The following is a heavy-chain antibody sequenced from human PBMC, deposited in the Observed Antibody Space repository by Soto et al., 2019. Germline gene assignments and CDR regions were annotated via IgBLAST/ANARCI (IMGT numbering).Heavy chain of an antibody. CDR2: IYYSGST. Sequence: SETLSLTCTVSGGSISSSSYYWGWIRQPPGKGLEWIGSIYYSGSTYYNPSLKSRVTISVDTSKNQFSLKLSSVTAADTAVYYCARRDMDYYDSSGYDDYWGQGTLVTVSS. V-gene: IGHV4-39*01. CDR1: GGSISSSSYY. J-gene: IGHJ4*02. D-gene: IGHD3-22*01. CDR3: ARRDMDYYDSSGYDDY.